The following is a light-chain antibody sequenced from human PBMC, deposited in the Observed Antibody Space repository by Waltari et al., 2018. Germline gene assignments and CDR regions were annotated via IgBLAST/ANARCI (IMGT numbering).Light chain of an antibody. V-gene: IGLV1-51*01. CDR3: GTWDNSLGGFV. CDR2: DDA. J-gene: IGLJ1*01. CDR1: SSNIGSNF. Sequence: QSVLTQPPSVSAAPGQKVTISCSGRSSNIGSNFVSWYQHLPGTAPKLLIYDDAKRPSRIPDRFSGPKSGTSATLGITGLQTGDEADYYCGTWDNSLGGFVFGTGTKVTGL.